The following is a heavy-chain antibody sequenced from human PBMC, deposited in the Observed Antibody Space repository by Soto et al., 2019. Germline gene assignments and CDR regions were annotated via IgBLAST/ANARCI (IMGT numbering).Heavy chain of an antibody. J-gene: IGHJ2*01. V-gene: IGHV4-4*02. CDR2: IYHTGTS. CDR3: ARSSSRWRFDL. D-gene: IGHD6-6*01. CDR1: SGSISSINW. Sequence: QVQLQESGPGLVKPSGTLSLTCTVSSGSISSINWWSWIRQPPGKGLEWIGEIYHTGTSNYNPSLRSRATMSVAKSSNHMSLKLSSVTAADTAVYFCARSSSRWRFDLWGRGTLVAVSS.